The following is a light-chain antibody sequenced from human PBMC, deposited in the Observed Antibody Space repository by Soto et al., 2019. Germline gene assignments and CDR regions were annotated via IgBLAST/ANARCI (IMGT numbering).Light chain of an antibody. CDR3: SSYVGSNNYV. CDR2: EVS. J-gene: IGLJ1*01. V-gene: IGLV2-8*01. Sequence: QSALTQPPSASGSPGQSVTISCTGTSSDVGGYNFVSWYQQPPDKAPKLLVYEVSKRPSGVPDRFSGSKSGNTASLTVSGLQAEDEADYYCSSYVGSNNYVFGTGTKVTVL. CDR1: SSDVGGYNF.